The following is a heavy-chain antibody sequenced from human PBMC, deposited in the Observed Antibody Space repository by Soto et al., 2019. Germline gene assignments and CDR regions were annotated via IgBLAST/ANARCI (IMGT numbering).Heavy chain of an antibody. J-gene: IGHJ4*02. Sequence: GGSLRLSCAASGFTFSSYAMSWVRQAPGKGLEWVSAISGSGGRTYYADFVKGRFTISRDNSKNTLYLQMNSLRAEDTAVYYCAKPITQILNSSSWYLCYWGQGTLVTVSS. CDR1: GFTFSSYA. D-gene: IGHD6-13*01. CDR2: ISGSGGRT. CDR3: AKPITQILNSSSWYLCY. V-gene: IGHV3-23*01.